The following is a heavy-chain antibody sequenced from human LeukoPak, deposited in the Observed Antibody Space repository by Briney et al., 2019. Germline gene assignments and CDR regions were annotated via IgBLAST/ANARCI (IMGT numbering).Heavy chain of an antibody. D-gene: IGHD1-26*01. J-gene: IGHJ4*01. Sequence: GESRKSSGMAFVYRSAVVVIAGAGQMPGKGLEWMGIIYPGDSDIRYSPSFQGQVTSSADKSITTDSVHWSSLNASESAIHCCLGHIAYYNAIDNWGQGTRVTVSS. CDR1: VYRSAVVV. V-gene: IGHV5-51*01. CDR2: IYPGDSDI. CDR3: LGHIAYYNAIDN.